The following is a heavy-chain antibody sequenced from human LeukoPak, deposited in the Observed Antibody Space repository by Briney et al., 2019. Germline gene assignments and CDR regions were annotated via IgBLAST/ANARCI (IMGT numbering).Heavy chain of an antibody. CDR3: AKGVEYFDWFDP. CDR2: IRYDGSNK. V-gene: IGHV3-30*02. CDR1: GFTFSSYG. J-gene: IGHJ5*02. Sequence: GGSLRLSCAASGFTFSSYGMHWVRQAPGKGLEWVAFIRYDGSNKYYADSVKGRFTISRDNSKNTLYLQMNSLRAEDTDVYYCAKGVEYFDWFDPWGQGTLVTVSS. D-gene: IGHD3-9*01.